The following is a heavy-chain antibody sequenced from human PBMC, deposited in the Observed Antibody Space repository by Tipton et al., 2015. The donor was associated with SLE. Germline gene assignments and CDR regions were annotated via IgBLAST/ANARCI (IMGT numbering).Heavy chain of an antibody. J-gene: IGHJ4*02. CDR3: AKDAGWWSG. CDR2: IYGDYNT. D-gene: IGHD2-15*01. Sequence: SLRLSYAASGFTFGSYAMSWVRQAPGKGLEWVSIIYGDYNTYYADSVKGRFTISRDNSKNTLYLQMNSLRVEDTAIYYCAKDAGWWSGWGQGTLVTVSS. CDR1: GFTFGSYA. V-gene: IGHV3-23*03.